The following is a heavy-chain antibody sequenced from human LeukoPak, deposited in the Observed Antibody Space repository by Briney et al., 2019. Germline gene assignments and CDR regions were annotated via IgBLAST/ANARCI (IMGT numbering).Heavy chain of an antibody. CDR2: INPSGGST. CDR3: ARDQVAQQFMVRGVICDY. CDR1: GYTFTSYY. J-gene: IGHJ4*02. V-gene: IGHV1-46*01. Sequence: GASVKVSCKASGYTFTSYYMHWVRQAPGQGLEWMGIINPSGGSTSYAQKFRGRVTMTRDMSTSTVYMELSSLRSEDTAVYYCARDQVAQQFMVRGVICDYWGQGTLVTVSS. D-gene: IGHD3-10*01.